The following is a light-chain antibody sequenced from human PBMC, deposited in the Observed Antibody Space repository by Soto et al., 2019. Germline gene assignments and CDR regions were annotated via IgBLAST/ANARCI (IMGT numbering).Light chain of an antibody. CDR1: TSNVERNY. CDR2: RDH. CDR3: AVWDDKLNGL. V-gene: IGLV1-47*01. J-gene: IGLJ3*02. Sequence: QSVLTQPPSASGTPGQRVIITCSGGTSNVERNYVYWYQHLPGTAPKLLIYRDHQRPSGVPDRFSASKSGISASLAIRGLRSEDEADYYCAVWDDKLNGLFGGGTKLTVL.